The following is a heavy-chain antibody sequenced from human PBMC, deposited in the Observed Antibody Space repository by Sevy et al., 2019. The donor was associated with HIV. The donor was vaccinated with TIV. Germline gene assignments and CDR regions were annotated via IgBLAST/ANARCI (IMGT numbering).Heavy chain of an antibody. J-gene: IGHJ4*02. CDR3: ARESDILTGYSLPYFDY. CDR2: ISYDGSNK. Sequence: GESLKISCAASGFTFSSYAMHWVRQAPGKGLEWVAVISYDGSNKYYADSVKGRFTISRVNSKNTLYLQMNSLRAEDTAVYYCARESDILTGYSLPYFDYWGQGTLVTVSS. D-gene: IGHD3-9*01. CDR1: GFTFSSYA. V-gene: IGHV3-30-3*01.